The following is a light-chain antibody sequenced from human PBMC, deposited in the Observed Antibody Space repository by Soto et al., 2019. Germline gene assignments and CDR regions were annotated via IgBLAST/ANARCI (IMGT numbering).Light chain of an antibody. CDR2: AAS. Sequence: DIPLTQSPSSLSASLVERVPIXCRASQSISSYLNWYQQKPGKAPKLLIYAASSLQSGVPSRFSGSGSGTDFTLTISSLQPEDFATYYCQQSYSTPITFGQGTRLEIK. CDR3: QQSYSTPIT. V-gene: IGKV1-39*01. J-gene: IGKJ5*01. CDR1: QSISSY.